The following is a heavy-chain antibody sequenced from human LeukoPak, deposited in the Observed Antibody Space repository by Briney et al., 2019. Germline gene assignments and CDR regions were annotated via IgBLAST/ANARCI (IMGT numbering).Heavy chain of an antibody. V-gene: IGHV3-30-3*01. CDR3: ARDWSINLSRGSHFPGY. Sequence: GGSLRLSCAASGFTFTNYAIYWVRQAPGKGLEWVALISYDGSSKYYVDSVNGRFTISRDNSRNTVYLQMSRLTTDVTAVYYCARDWSINLSRGSHFPGYWGQGTLVTVFS. CDR1: GFTFTNYA. J-gene: IGHJ4*02. CDR2: ISYDGSSK. D-gene: IGHD2-8*02.